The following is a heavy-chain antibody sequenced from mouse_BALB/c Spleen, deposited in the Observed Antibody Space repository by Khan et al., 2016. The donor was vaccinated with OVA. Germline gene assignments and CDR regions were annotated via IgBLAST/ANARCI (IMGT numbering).Heavy chain of an antibody. CDR1: GDSITTGY. CDR2: IIYTGYT. CDR3: ARSTDRDPLDY. D-gene: IGHD3-1*01. V-gene: IGHV3-8*02. Sequence: EVQLQESGPSLVKPSQTLSLTCSVTGDSITTGYWNWIRKFPGNKLEYMVYIIYTGYTYYTSSLKSRISITRHTSNNQYYLQLNSVTDEDTATYYGARSTDRDPLDYWGQGTMVTVSA. J-gene: IGHJ3*01.